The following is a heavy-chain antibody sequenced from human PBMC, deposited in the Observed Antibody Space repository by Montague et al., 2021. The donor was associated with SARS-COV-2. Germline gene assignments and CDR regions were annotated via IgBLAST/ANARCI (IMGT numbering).Heavy chain of an antibody. V-gene: IGHV4-59*13. J-gene: IGHJ4*02. CDR1: GDSISGFY. D-gene: IGHD6-13*01. Sequence: SETLSLTCTVSGDSISGFYWNWIRQPPGKGLEWIGKIYYSGITNYNPSLKSRVTISVDTSKNQFSLKLISVTAADTALYYCEKGVVAAPDTSDYWGQGTLVTVSS. CDR2: IYYSGIT. CDR3: EKGVVAAPDTSDY.